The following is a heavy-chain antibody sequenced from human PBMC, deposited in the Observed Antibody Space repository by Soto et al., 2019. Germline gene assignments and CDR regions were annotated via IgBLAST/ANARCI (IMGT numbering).Heavy chain of an antibody. Sequence: QVQLVQSGAEVKKPGSSVKVSCKASGGTFSSYAISWVRQAPGQGLEWMGGIIPIFGTADYAQKFQGRVTITADESTSTAYMELSSLRSEDTAVYYCASHSSLRGYCISTSCYGDYYGMDVWGQGTTVTVSS. CDR1: GGTFSSYA. CDR3: ASHSSLRGYCISTSCYGDYYGMDV. D-gene: IGHD2-2*01. CDR2: IIPIFGTA. J-gene: IGHJ6*02. V-gene: IGHV1-69*12.